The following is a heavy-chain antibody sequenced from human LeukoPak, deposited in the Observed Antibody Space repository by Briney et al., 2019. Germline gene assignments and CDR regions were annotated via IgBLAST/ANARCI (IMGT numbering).Heavy chain of an antibody. D-gene: IGHD6-19*01. CDR3: AKDRSGWYYFDY. Sequence: GGSLRLSCAASGFTFSSYAMSWVRQAPGKGLEWVSGLSTSGGSTYYADSVKGRFTTSRDNSKNTLYLQMNSLRAEDTAVYYCAKDRSGWYYFDYWGQGTLVTVSS. J-gene: IGHJ4*02. CDR1: GFTFSSYA. CDR2: LSTSGGST. V-gene: IGHV3-23*01.